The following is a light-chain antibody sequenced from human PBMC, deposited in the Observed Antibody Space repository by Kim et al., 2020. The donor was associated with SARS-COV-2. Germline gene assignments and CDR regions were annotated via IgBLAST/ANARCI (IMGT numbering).Light chain of an antibody. J-gene: IGLJ2*01. CDR3: SSFTDNDTVV. CDR2: DVT. CDR1: SSDIGGYNY. V-gene: IGLV2-14*03. Sequence: QSALTQPASVSGSPGQSITISCTGTSSDIGGYNYVSWYQQQPGKAPKLMIYDVTDRPSGVSNRFSGSKSANTASLTISGLRAEDEAHYYCSSFTDNDTVVFGGGTQLTVL.